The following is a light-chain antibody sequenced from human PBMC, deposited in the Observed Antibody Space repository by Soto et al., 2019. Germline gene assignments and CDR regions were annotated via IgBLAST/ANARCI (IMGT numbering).Light chain of an antibody. Sequence: EIVVTQSPATLSVSPGERATLSCRASQDVGSKLAWYQQKPGQAPRLLIYGASTRATGIPARFSGSGSGTEFSLTISNLQPDDCATYYCQQYENYWTFGQGTKVDI. CDR2: GAS. J-gene: IGKJ1*01. CDR3: QQYENYWT. V-gene: IGKV3-15*01. CDR1: QDVGSK.